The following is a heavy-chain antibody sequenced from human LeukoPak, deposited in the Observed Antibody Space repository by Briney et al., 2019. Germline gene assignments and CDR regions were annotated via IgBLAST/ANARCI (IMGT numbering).Heavy chain of an antibody. CDR2: ISSSGSTI. Sequence: GGSLRLSCAASGFTFSDYYMSWIRQAPGKGLEWVSYISSSGSTIYYADSVKGRFTISRDNAKNSLYLQMNSLRAEDTAVYYCATPSYSSGPTNGMDVWGQGTTVTVSS. CDR1: GFTFSDYY. D-gene: IGHD6-25*01. V-gene: IGHV3-11*01. J-gene: IGHJ6*02. CDR3: ATPSYSSGPTNGMDV.